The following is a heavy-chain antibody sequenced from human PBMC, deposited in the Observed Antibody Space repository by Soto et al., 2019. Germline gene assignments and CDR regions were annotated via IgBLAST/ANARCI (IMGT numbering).Heavy chain of an antibody. Sequence: GESLNISCKGSGYSFTDYWIGWVRQMPGKGLDWMGIIYPGDSDARYSPSFQGQVTISADKSISTAYLRWSSLKASDTAMYYCAVWFYYDTSGYKGYYFDYWGRGSLVTVSS. CDR1: GYSFTDYW. CDR3: AVWFYYDTSGYKGYYFDY. CDR2: IYPGDSDA. J-gene: IGHJ4*02. D-gene: IGHD3-22*01. V-gene: IGHV5-51*01.